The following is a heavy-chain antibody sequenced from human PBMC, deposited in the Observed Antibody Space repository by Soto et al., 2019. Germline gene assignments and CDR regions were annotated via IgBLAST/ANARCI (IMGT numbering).Heavy chain of an antibody. J-gene: IGHJ3*02. CDR1: GFIVSNTY. Sequence: EVQLVESGGGLVQPGGSLRLSCTASGFIVSNTYVNWVRQAPGKGLEWVSVISNRGDTHYADSVRGRCSLSRDISDNTWRLQLNNQRVEDTAVYYCAREPRYCRGGSCSITGDAYDIWGQGTMVTVSS. D-gene: IGHD2-15*01. V-gene: IGHV3-66*01. CDR3: AREPRYCRGGSCSITGDAYDI. CDR2: ISNRGDT.